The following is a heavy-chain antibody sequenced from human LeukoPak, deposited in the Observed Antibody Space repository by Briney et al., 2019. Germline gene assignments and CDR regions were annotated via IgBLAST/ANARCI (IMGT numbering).Heavy chain of an antibody. CDR3: AATLRYFDWLLLGY. J-gene: IGHJ4*02. CDR1: GFSFSSYA. V-gene: IGHV3-23*01. CDR2: MSSSDDGR. Sequence: GGSLRLSCATSGFSFSSYAMSWVRQAPGKGLEWVSAMSSSDDGRYYAASVRGRFTISRDTSRSTLYLQMNSLRAEDTAVYYCAATLRYFDWLLLGYWGQGTLVTVSS. D-gene: IGHD3-9*01.